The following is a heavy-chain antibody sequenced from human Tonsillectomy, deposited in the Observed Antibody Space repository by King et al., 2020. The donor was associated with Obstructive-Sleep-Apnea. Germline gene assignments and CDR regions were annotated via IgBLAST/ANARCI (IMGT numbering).Heavy chain of an antibody. CDR1: GYSFTNYW. CDR3: AMSSGDYVGDAFDI. CDR2: IYPDDSDP. J-gene: IGHJ3*02. Sequence: QLVQSGAEVKKPGESLKISCKGSGYSFTNYWIGWVRQRPGKGLEWMGIIYPDDSDPRYNPSFQVQVTIQVDKSISTAYLQWSSLKASDTAMYYCAMSSGDYVGDAFDIWGQGTMVSVSS. V-gene: IGHV5-51*01. D-gene: IGHD4-17*01.